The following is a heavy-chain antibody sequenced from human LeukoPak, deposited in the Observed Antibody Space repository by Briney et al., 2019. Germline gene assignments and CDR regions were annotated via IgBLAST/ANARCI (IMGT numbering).Heavy chain of an antibody. Sequence: SVKVSCKASGGTFSSYAISWVRQAPGQGLEWMGGIIPIFGTANYAQKFQGRVTITADESTSTAYMELSSLRSEDTAVYYCARCPRRYVVTNNWFDPWGQGTLVTVSS. CDR3: ARCPRRYVVTNNWFDP. CDR1: GGTFSSYA. CDR2: IIPIFGTA. V-gene: IGHV1-69*13. J-gene: IGHJ5*02. D-gene: IGHD3-22*01.